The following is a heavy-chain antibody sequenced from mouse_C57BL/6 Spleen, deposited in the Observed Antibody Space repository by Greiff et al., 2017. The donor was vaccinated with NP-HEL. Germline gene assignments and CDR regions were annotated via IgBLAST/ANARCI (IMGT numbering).Heavy chain of an antibody. Sequence: EVQLVESGGGLEKPGGSLKLSCAASGFTFSDYGMHWVRQAPEKGLEWVAYISSGSSTIYYADTVKGRFTISRDTAKNTLFLQTTRLRSEDTAMYYCARNPFAYWGQGTLVTVSA. V-gene: IGHV5-17*01. CDR2: ISSGSSTI. CDR3: ARNPFAY. J-gene: IGHJ3*01. CDR1: GFTFSDYG.